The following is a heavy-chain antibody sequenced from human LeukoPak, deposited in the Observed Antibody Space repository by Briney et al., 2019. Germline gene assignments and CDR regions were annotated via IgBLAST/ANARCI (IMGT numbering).Heavy chain of an antibody. CDR2: IDPSDSYT. J-gene: IGHJ4*02. V-gene: IGHV5-10-1*01. CDR3: ATRSDSSGWYEGY. CDR1: GYSFTSYW. Sequence: GESLKISCKGSGYSFTSYWISWVRQMPGKGLEWMERIDPSDSYTNYSPSFQGHLTISADKSISTAYLQWSSLKASDTAMYYCATRSDSSGWYEGYWGQGTLVTVSS. D-gene: IGHD6-19*01.